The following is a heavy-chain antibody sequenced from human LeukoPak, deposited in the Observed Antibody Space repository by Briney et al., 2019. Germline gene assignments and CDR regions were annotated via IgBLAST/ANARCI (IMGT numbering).Heavy chain of an antibody. V-gene: IGHV4-59*01. J-gene: IGHJ6*03. CDR3: ARGSGTTGTIYMDV. CDR1: GGSISSYY. D-gene: IGHD1-1*01. Sequence: SETLSLTCTVSGGSISSYYWSWIRQPPGKGLEWIGYIYYSGSTNYNPSLKSRVTISVDTSKNQFSLKLSSVTAADTAVYYCARGSGTTGTIYMDVWGKGITVTVSS. CDR2: IYYSGST.